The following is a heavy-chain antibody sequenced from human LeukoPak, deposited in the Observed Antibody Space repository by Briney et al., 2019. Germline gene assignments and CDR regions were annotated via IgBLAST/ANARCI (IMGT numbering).Heavy chain of an antibody. CDR2: INWNGGST. CDR3: ARAYYGSGTYYYYYYYMDV. J-gene: IGHJ6*03. CDR1: GFTFDDYG. V-gene: IGHV3-20*04. Sequence: PGGSLRLSCAASGFTFDDYGMSWVRQAPGKGLEWVSGINWNGGSTGDADSVKGRFTISRDNAKNSLYLQMNSLRAEDTALYYCARAYYGSGTYYYYYYYMDVWGKGTTVTVSS. D-gene: IGHD3-10*01.